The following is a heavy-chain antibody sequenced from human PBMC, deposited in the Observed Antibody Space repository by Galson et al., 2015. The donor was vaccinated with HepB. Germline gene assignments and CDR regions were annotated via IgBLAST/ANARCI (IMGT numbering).Heavy chain of an antibody. CDR2: ISSNGGST. CDR3: VKSIDIVVVPAAIGDAFDI. V-gene: IGHV3-64D*06. J-gene: IGHJ3*02. D-gene: IGHD2-2*02. Sequence: SLRLSCAASGFTFSSYAMHWVRQAPGKGLEYVSAISSNGGSTYYADSVKGRFTISRDNSKNTLYLQMSSLRAEDTAVYYCVKSIDIVVVPAAIGDAFDIWGQGTMVTVSS. CDR1: GFTFSSYA.